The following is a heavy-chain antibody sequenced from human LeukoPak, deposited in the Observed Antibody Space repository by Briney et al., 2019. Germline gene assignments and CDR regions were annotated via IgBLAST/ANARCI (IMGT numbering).Heavy chain of an antibody. J-gene: IGHJ3*01. Sequence: GEPLQISCKGSGYSFTSYWIAWARHVPGKGLEWMGFVYAGDSDIRYNPSFAGQVSISADTSIDTAYLQWSNLKASDTASSLCARRMDKVQECFRGSIYQDAIYVCGAGAPVPV. D-gene: IGHD2-2*03. V-gene: IGHV5-51*01. CDR1: GYSFTSYW. CDR3: ARRMDKVQECFRGSIYQDAIYV. CDR2: VYAGDSDI.